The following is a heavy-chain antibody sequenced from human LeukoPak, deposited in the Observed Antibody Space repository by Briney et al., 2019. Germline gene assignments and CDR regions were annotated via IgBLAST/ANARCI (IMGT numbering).Heavy chain of an antibody. V-gene: IGHV3-9*01. D-gene: IGHD3-22*01. CDR2: ISWNSGSI. J-gene: IGHJ6*02. Sequence: GRSLRLSCAASGFTFDDYAMHWVRQAPGKGLEWVSGISWNSGSIGYADSVKGRFTISRDNAKNSLYLQMNSLRAEDTALYYCAKDRRQDYYDSSGYYGTQYYYYYGMDVWGQGTTVTVSS. CDR1: GFTFDDYA. CDR3: AKDRRQDYYDSSGYYGTQYYYYYGMDV.